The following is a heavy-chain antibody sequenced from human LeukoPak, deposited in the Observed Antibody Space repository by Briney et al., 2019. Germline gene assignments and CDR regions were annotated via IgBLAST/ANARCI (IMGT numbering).Heavy chain of an antibody. V-gene: IGHV3-15*01. D-gene: IGHD6-13*01. CDR1: GFTFSNAW. CDR2: IKSKTDGGTT. J-gene: IGHJ4*02. CDR3: AKDSLYSSSWYPNFDY. Sequence: PGGSLRLSCAASGFTFSNAWMSWVRQAPGKGLEWVGRIKSKTDGGTTDYAAPVKGRFTISRDNSKNTLYLQMNSLRAEDTAVYYCAKDSLYSSSWYPNFDYWGQGTLVTVSS.